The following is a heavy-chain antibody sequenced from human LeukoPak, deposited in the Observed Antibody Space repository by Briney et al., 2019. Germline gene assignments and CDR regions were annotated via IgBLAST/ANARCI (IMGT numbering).Heavy chain of an antibody. J-gene: IGHJ3*02. CDR1: GFTFSSYS. CDR2: ISSSSSYI. CDR3: ARALQSPDAFDI. D-gene: IGHD4-11*01. Sequence: GGSLRLSCAASGFTFSSYSMNWVRQAPGKGLEWVSSISSSSSYIYYADSVEGRFTISRDNAKNSLYLQMNSLRAEDTAVYYCARALQSPDAFDIWGQGTMVTVSS. V-gene: IGHV3-21*01.